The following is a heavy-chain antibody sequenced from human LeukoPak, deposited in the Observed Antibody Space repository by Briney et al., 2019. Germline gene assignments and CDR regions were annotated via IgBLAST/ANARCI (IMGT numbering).Heavy chain of an antibody. Sequence: SETLSLTCTVSGGSISSYYWSWVRQPPGKGLEWIGYIYYSGSTNYNPSLKSRVTISVDTSKNQFSLKLSSVTAADTAVYYCARGEGGSSWSYYFDYWGQGTLVTVSS. CDR2: IYYSGST. V-gene: IGHV4-59*08. CDR3: ARGEGGSSWSYYFDY. J-gene: IGHJ4*02. D-gene: IGHD6-13*01. CDR1: GGSISSYY.